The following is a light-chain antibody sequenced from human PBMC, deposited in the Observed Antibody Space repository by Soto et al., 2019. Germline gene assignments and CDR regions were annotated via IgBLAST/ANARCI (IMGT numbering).Light chain of an antibody. Sequence: QSVLTQPPSASGPPGQSVTISCTGTSSDVGGYNYVSWYQQHPGKAPKLMIYEVNKRPSGVPDRFSGSKSGNTASLTVSGLQTEDEADYYCSSYAGSYTVVFGGGTQLTVL. CDR2: EVN. V-gene: IGLV2-8*01. J-gene: IGLJ2*01. CDR3: SSYAGSYTVV. CDR1: SSDVGGYNY.